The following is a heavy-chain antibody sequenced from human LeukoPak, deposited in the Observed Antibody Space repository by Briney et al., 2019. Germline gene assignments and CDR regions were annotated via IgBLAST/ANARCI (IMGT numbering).Heavy chain of an antibody. CDR2: ISCSGGST. V-gene: IGHV3-23*01. CDR3: LRWDRRDH. Sequence: QSGGSLRLSCAASEFTFSSYAMSWVRQAPGKGLDWVSAISCSGGSTYYADSVKGRFIISKDHAKDSLYLQMNSRRVEDTAVYYCLRWDRRDHWGQGTLVTVSS. CDR1: EFTFSSYA. J-gene: IGHJ4*02. D-gene: IGHD5-24*01.